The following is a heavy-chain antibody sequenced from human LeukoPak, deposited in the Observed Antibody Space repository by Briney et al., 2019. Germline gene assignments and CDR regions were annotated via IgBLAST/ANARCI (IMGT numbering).Heavy chain of an antibody. V-gene: IGHV4-34*01. CDR1: GGSFSGYY. D-gene: IGHD3-9*01. CDR2: INHSGST. J-gene: IGHJ4*02. Sequence: SETLSLTCAVYGGSFSGYYWSWIRQPPGKGLEWIGEINHSGSTNYNPSLKSRVTISVDTSKNQFSLKLSSVTAADTAVYYCASSYYDILTGVYWGQGTLVTVSS. CDR3: ASSYYDILTGVY.